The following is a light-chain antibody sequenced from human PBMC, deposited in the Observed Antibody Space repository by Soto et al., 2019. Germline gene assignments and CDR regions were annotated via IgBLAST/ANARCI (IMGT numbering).Light chain of an antibody. CDR1: SSDVGGYNY. CDR3: SSFAGSIFYV. V-gene: IGLV2-8*01. J-gene: IGLJ1*01. Sequence: QSVLTQPPSASGSPGQSVTISCTGTSSDVGGYNYVSWYQQHPGRVPKLMIYEVTKRPSGVPDRFSGPKSGNTASLTVSGLQAEDEADYYCSSFAGSIFYVFGTGTKVTVL. CDR2: EVT.